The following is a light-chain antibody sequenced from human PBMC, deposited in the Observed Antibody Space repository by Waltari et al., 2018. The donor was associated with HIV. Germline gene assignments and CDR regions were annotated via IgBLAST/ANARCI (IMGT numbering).Light chain of an antibody. Sequence: EIVLTHSPATLPLSQGERATLSCRASQSVSSYLAWYQQKPGQAPRPLIYDASNRATGIPARFSGSGSGTDFTLTITSLEPEDFAVYYCQQRSNWPPYTFGQGTKLEIK. V-gene: IGKV3-11*01. CDR1: QSVSSY. CDR3: QQRSNWPPYT. CDR2: DAS. J-gene: IGKJ2*01.